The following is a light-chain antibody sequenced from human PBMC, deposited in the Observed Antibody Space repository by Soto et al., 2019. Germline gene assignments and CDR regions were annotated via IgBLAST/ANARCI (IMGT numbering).Light chain of an antibody. CDR1: QTVTSSN. J-gene: IGKJ3*01. CDR2: GPS. Sequence: EFVLTQSPDTLSLPPGERATLSCRASQTVTSSNVAWYQQKPGQAPRPLVYGPSTRATGVPDRFSGSGSGKNFTPTNSKLEAENFAGYYLQQYGGSLPVTFGPGTKVEIK. V-gene: IGKV3-20*01. CDR3: QQYGGSLPVT.